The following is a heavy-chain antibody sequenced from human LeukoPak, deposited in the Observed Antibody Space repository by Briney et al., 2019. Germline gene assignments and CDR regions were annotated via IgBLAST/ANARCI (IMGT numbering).Heavy chain of an antibody. J-gene: IGHJ4*02. CDR3: ARDSPDGSGTYYNDSPDY. D-gene: IGHD3-10*01. CDR2: ISANNGNT. CDR1: GYTFSSYG. Sequence: ASVKVTCKASGYTFSSYGISWVRQAPGQGLEWVGWISANNGNTNYRQKLQGRVTMTTNTFTCTAYMDLTSLRSDDTAIYYCARDSPDGSGTYYNDSPDYWGQGTLVTVSS. V-gene: IGHV1-18*01.